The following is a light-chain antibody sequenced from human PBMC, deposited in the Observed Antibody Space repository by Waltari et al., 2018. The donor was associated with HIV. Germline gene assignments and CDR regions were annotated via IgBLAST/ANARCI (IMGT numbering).Light chain of an antibody. V-gene: IGKV1-39*01. CDR1: QTISRK. J-gene: IGKJ2*01. Sequence: DIQMTQSPSSLSAFVGDSVTITCRASQTISRKLNWYQQRPGKAPNLLISVASRLQSGVPSRFSCSGSGTDFTLTISSLQPEDFATYYCQQTYSTPYTFGQGTKLEI. CDR2: VAS. CDR3: QQTYSTPYT.